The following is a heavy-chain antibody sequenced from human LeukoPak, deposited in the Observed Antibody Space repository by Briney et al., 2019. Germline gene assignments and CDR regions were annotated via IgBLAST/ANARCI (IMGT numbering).Heavy chain of an antibody. J-gene: IGHJ4*02. Sequence: VASVNVSFTASGYTFTIYHINWVRQATGQGLEWVGWMNPNNSDIGYAQKFQGRVTMTRNTSIGTAYMELSSLRSEDTAIYYCVRVPPGTTIYAYWGQGTLVTVSS. CDR3: VRVPPGTTIYAY. D-gene: IGHD1-14*01. CDR2: MNPNNSDI. CDR1: GYTFTIYH. V-gene: IGHV1-8*01.